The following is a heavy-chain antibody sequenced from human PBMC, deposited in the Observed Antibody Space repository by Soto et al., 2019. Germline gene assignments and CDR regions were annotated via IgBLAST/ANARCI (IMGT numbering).Heavy chain of an antibody. D-gene: IGHD3-22*01. J-gene: IGHJ3*01. Sequence: GASVKVSCKASGGTFSSYAISWVRQAPGQGLEWMGGIIPIFGTANYAQKFQGRVTITADESTSTAYMELSSLRSEDTAVYYCARVNYDNGHAFDVWGQGTMVTVSS. CDR1: GGTFSSYA. V-gene: IGHV1-69*13. CDR2: IIPIFGTA. CDR3: ARVNYDNGHAFDV.